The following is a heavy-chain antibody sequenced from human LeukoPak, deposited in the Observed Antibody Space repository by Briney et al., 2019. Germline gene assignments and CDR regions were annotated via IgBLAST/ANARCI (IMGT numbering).Heavy chain of an antibody. CDR2: MNPNSGNT. D-gene: IGHD6-13*01. CDR1: GYTFTSYD. J-gene: IGHJ6*03. V-gene: IGHV1-8*01. Sequence: GASVKVSCKASGYTFTSYDINWVRQATGQGLEWMGWMNPNSGNTGYAQKFQGRVTMTRNTSISTAYMGLSSLRSEDTAVYYCARGKGAARYYYYYMDVWGKGTTVTVSS. CDR3: ARGKGAARYYYYYMDV.